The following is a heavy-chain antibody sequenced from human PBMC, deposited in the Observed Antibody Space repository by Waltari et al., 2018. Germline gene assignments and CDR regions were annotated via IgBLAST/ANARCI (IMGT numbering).Heavy chain of an antibody. Sequence: QLQLQESGPGLVKPSEPLSLTCTVSGGSISSSSYYWGWIRQPPGQGLEGIGSIHYSGRTYYNPSLKSRVTISVDTSKNQFSLKLSSVTAADTAVYYCWSGPDAFDIWGQGTMVTVSS. V-gene: IGHV4-39*07. CDR3: WSGPDAFDI. CDR2: IHYSGRT. CDR1: GGSISSSSYY. J-gene: IGHJ3*02.